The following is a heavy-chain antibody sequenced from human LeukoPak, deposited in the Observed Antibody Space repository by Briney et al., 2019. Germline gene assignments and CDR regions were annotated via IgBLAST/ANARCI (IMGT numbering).Heavy chain of an antibody. CDR1: GFTFSSYG. V-gene: IGHV3-7*01. CDR2: IKRDGSQK. Sequence: GGSLRLSCAASGFTFSSYGMHWVRQAPGKGLEWVANIKRDGSQKFYVDSVKGRFTISRDNAKNSLYLQMNSLRAGDTVVYYCARDWSGYDILTGYYPNYFDYWGQGTLVTVSS. D-gene: IGHD3-9*01. J-gene: IGHJ4*02. CDR3: ARDWSGYDILTGYYPNYFDY.